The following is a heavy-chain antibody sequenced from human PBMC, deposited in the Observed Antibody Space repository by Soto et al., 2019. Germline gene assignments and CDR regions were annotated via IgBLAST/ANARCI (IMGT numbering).Heavy chain of an antibody. CDR3: ARGGVVVVPAAAIYYYYGMDV. V-gene: IGHV1-2*04. CDR2: INPNSGGT. Sequence: QVQLVQSGAEVKKPGASVKVSCKASGYTFTGYYMHWVRQAPGQGLEWMGWINPNSGGTNYAQKCQGWVTMTRDTSISTAYMELSRLRSDDTAVYYCARGGVVVVPAAAIYYYYGMDVWGQGTTVTVSS. J-gene: IGHJ6*02. D-gene: IGHD2-2*01. CDR1: GYTFTGYY.